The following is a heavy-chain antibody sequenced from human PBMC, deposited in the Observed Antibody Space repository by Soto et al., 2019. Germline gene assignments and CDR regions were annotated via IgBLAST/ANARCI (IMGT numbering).Heavy chain of an antibody. Sequence: RASVKVSCKTSGASFNTYAIIWVRQAPGQGLEWVGEIIPIFGTTKYTEKLEGRVTLTVDKSTGTAYMELTSLESEDTAIYFCARKSTIRFYGMDVWGQGTTVTV. D-gene: IGHD3-16*01. V-gene: IGHV1-69*06. J-gene: IGHJ6*02. CDR3: ARKSTIRFYGMDV. CDR1: GASFNTYA. CDR2: IIPIFGTT.